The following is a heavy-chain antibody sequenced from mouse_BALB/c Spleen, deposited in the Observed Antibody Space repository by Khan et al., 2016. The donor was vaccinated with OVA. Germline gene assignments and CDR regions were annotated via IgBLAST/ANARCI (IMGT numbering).Heavy chain of an antibody. V-gene: IGHV14-4*02. D-gene: IGHD1-2*01. J-gene: IGHJ3*01. Sequence: VQLQQSGAGFVRSGASVKLSCTTSGFNIKDYYMHWVKQRPKRGLEWIGWIDPENSDTEYAPKFQGKATMNADTSSNTAYLQLSSLTSEDTDVYDCNAATLSLWVAAWGQGTLVTVSA. CDR3: NAATLSLWVAA. CDR1: GFNIKDYY. CDR2: IDPENSDT.